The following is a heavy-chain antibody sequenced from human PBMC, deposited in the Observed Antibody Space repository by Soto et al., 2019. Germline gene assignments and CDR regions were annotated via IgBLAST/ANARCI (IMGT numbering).Heavy chain of an antibody. J-gene: IGHJ4*02. Sequence: QVQLVESGGGVVQPGRSLRLSCAASGFTFNRYGMHWVRQAPGKGLEWVAVIWYDGSSEYYADSVKGRFTISRDNSKNTLFLQMTSLRAEDTAVYYCERGVDYFDYWGQGTLVTVSS. CDR3: ERGVDYFDY. CDR2: IWYDGSSE. CDR1: GFTFNRYG. V-gene: IGHV3-33*01.